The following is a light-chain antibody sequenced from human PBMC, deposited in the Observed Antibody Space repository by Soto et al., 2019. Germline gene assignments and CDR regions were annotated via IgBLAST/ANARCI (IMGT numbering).Light chain of an antibody. CDR3: SSYAGSNTVV. Sequence: QSVLTQPPSASGSPGQSVIISCTGTSSDVGGYNYVSWYQQQSGKAPKLMIYEVSKRPSGVPDRFSGSKSGNTASLTVSGLQAEDEADYYCSSYAGSNTVVFGGGTKVNVL. CDR1: SSDVGGYNY. V-gene: IGLV2-8*01. CDR2: EVS. J-gene: IGLJ2*01.